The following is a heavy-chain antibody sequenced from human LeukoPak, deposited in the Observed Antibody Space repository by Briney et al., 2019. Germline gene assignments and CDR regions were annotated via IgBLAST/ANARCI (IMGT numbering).Heavy chain of an antibody. J-gene: IGHJ4*02. V-gene: IGHV4-34*01. D-gene: IGHD3-3*01. CDR1: GGSFSGYY. CDR2: INHSGST. CDR3: ARGRAVTIFGVTFSNLRYYFDY. Sequence: PSETLSLTCAVYGGSFSGYYWSWIRQPPGKGLEWIGEINHSGSTNYNPSLKSRVTISVDTSKNQFSLKLSSVTAADTAVYYCARGRAVTIFGVTFSNLRYYFDYWGQGTLVTVSS.